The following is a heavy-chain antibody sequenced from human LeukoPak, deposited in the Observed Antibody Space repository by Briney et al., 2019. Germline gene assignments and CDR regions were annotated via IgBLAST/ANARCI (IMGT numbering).Heavy chain of an antibody. CDR1: GYTFTSYG. J-gene: IGHJ4*02. V-gene: IGHV1-18*01. Sequence: ASVKVSCKASGYTFTSYGISWVRQAPGQGLEWMGWISAYNGNTNYAQKLQGRVTMTTDTSTSTAYMGLRSLRSDDTAVYYCARSRPYYSSPLFDYWGQGTLVTVSS. CDR2: ISAYNGNT. CDR3: ARSRPYYSSPLFDY. D-gene: IGHD3-10*01.